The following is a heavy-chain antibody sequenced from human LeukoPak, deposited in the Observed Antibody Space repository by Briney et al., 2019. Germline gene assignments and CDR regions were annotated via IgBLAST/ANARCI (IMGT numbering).Heavy chain of an antibody. V-gene: IGHV1-24*01. CDR3: ATDFVPYDSSGYYLLDY. CDR2: FDPEDGET. CDR1: GYTLTELS. Sequence: ASVKVSCKVSGYTLTELSMHWVRQAPGKGLEWMGGFDPEDGETIYAQKFQRRVAMTEDTSTDTAYMDLSSLRSEDTAVYYCATDFVPYDSSGYYLLDYWGQGTLVTVSS. J-gene: IGHJ4*02. D-gene: IGHD3-22*01.